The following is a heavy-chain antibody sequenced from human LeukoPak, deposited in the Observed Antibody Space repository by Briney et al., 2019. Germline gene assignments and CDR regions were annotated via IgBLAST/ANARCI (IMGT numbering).Heavy chain of an antibody. CDR2: INPSGGST. Sequence: ASVKVSCKASGYTFTSYYMHWVRQAPGQGLEWMGIINPSGGSTSYAQKFQGRVTMTRDTSTSTVYMEPSSLRSEDTAVYYCARRSGRRYCSSTSCYTAFDPWGQGTLVTVSS. V-gene: IGHV1-46*01. D-gene: IGHD2-2*02. CDR1: GYTFTSYY. J-gene: IGHJ5*02. CDR3: ARRSGRRYCSSTSCYTAFDP.